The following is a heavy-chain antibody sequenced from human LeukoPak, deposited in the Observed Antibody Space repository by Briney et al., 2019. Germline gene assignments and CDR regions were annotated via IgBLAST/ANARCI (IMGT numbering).Heavy chain of an antibody. CDR1: GFTFSSYW. Sequence: GGSLRLSCAASGFTFSSYWMSWVRQAPGKGLEWVSTLNRDGTRTYYSLSSSGRFIVSRDNSMNTLYLQMNGLRADDTAVYYCARDRGGYSTDFDFWGQGTLVTVTS. V-gene: IGHV3-23*01. J-gene: IGHJ4*02. D-gene: IGHD6-13*01. CDR2: LNRDGTRT. CDR3: ARDRGGYSTDFDF.